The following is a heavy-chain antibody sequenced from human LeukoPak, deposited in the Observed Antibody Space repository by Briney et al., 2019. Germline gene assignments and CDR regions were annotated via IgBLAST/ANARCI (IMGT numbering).Heavy chain of an antibody. V-gene: IGHV3-48*01. CDR1: GFTFSSYS. CDR2: ISSSSSTI. Sequence: PGGSLRLSCAASGFTFSSYSMNWVRQAPGKGLEWVSYISSSSSTIYYADSVKGRFTISRDNAKNSLYLQMNSLRAEDTAVYYCARAVVVVAATLRLTPNWFDPWGQGTLVTVSS. D-gene: IGHD2-15*01. J-gene: IGHJ5*02. CDR3: ARAVVVVAATLRLTPNWFDP.